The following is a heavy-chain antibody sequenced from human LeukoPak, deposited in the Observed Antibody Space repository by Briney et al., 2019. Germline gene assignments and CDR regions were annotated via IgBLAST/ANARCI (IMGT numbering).Heavy chain of an antibody. Sequence: SETLPLTCTVSGGSISSYYWSWIRQPPGKGLEWIRYIYYSGSTNYNPSLKSRVTISVDTSKNQFSLKLSSVTAADTAVYYCARDLAGDGYIDYWGQGTLVTVSS. J-gene: IGHJ4*02. CDR1: GGSISSYY. D-gene: IGHD5-24*01. V-gene: IGHV4-59*01. CDR2: IYYSGST. CDR3: ARDLAGDGYIDY.